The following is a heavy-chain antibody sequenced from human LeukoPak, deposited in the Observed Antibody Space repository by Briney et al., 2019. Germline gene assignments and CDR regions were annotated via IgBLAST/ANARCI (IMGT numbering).Heavy chain of an antibody. CDR2: IYTSGST. CDR3: AREPHYDFWSGYDMDV. D-gene: IGHD3-3*01. CDR1: GGSISSYY. Sequence: SETLSLTCTVSGGSISSYYWSWIRQPAGKGLEWIGRIYTSGSTYYNPSLKSRVTISVDTSKNQFSLKLSSVTAADTAVYYCAREPHYDFWSGYDMDVWGKGTTVTVSS. V-gene: IGHV4-4*07. J-gene: IGHJ6*03.